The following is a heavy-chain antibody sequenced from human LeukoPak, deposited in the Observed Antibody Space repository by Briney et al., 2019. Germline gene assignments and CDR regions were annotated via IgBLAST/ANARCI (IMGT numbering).Heavy chain of an antibody. Sequence: ASVKVSCKASGGTFSSYAISWLRQAPGQGLEWMGRIIPIFGTANYAQKFQGRVTITTDESTSTAYMELSSLRSEDTAVYYCARDQIAVAGNAFDIWGQGTMVTVSS. CDR1: GGTFSSYA. CDR2: IIPIFGTA. CDR3: ARDQIAVAGNAFDI. D-gene: IGHD6-19*01. V-gene: IGHV1-69*05. J-gene: IGHJ3*02.